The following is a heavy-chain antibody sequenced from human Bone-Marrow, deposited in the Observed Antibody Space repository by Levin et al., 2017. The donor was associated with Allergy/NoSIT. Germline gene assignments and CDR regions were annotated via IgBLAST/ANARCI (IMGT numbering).Heavy chain of an antibody. D-gene: IGHD3-22*01. Sequence: PGGSLRLSCVASGFTFRHYTMNWVRQAPGKGLEWVSCITSSGDSTYYADSVKGRFTISRDNAKNSLYLQLNRLRDEDTAMDYCARDPARGYYDSSGYSGDHWGQGTLVTVSS. CDR2: ITSSGDST. V-gene: IGHV3-48*02. CDR3: ARDPARGYYDSSGYSGDH. CDR1: GFTFRHYT. J-gene: IGHJ4*02.